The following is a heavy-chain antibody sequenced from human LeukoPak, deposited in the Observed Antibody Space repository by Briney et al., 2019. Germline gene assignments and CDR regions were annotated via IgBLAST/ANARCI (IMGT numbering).Heavy chain of an antibody. Sequence: SETLSLTCTVSGGSISSYYWSWIRQPPGKGLEWIGYIYYSGSTNYDPSLKSRVTISVDTSKNQFSLELSSVTAADTAVYYCAREYGDYAIDYWGQGTLVTVSS. CDR3: AREYGDYAIDY. CDR1: GGSISSYY. D-gene: IGHD4-17*01. CDR2: IYYSGST. V-gene: IGHV4-59*01. J-gene: IGHJ4*02.